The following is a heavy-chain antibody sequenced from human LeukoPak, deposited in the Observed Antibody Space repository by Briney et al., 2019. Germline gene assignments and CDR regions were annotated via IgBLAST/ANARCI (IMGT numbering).Heavy chain of an antibody. D-gene: IGHD5/OR15-5a*01. Sequence: PSETLSLTCAVYGGSFSGYYWSWIRQPPGKGLEWIGEINHSGSTNYNPSLKSRVTISVDTSKNQFSLKLSSVTAADTAVYYCARGGHSVQLSKGGYFDYWGQGTLVTVSS. CDR2: INHSGST. CDR3: ARGGHSVQLSKGGYFDY. J-gene: IGHJ4*02. V-gene: IGHV4-34*01. CDR1: GGSFSGYY.